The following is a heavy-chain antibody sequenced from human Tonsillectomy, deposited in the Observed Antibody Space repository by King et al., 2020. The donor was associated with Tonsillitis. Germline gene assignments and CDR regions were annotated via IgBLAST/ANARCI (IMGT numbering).Heavy chain of an antibody. CDR2: IRGGGGST. V-gene: IGHV3-23*04. D-gene: IGHD4-17*01. Sequence: VQLVESGGRLIQPAGSMRLSCAAAGFTFSSYAMSWVRPAPGNGLEGVSVIRGGGGSTFYADSLKGRFTISRENSKSTLYLQMNSLRAEDTAVYHCAKVGYYGDHFDYWGQGTLVTVSS. J-gene: IGHJ4*02. CDR3: AKVGYYGDHFDY. CDR1: GFTFSSYA.